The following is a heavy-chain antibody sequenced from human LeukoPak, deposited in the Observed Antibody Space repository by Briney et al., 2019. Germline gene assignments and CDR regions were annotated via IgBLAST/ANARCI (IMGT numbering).Heavy chain of an antibody. J-gene: IGHJ3*02. CDR2: IYYSGST. V-gene: IGHV4-59*08. D-gene: IGHD3-22*01. CDR1: GGSISSYY. CDR3: AKSFLYYYDSSGYYTDAFDI. Sequence: SETLSLTCTVSGGSISSYYWSWIRQPPGKGLEWIGYIYYSGSTDYNPSLKSRVTISVDTSKNQFSLKLSSVTAADTAVYYCAKSFLYYYDSSGYYTDAFDIWGQGTMVTVSS.